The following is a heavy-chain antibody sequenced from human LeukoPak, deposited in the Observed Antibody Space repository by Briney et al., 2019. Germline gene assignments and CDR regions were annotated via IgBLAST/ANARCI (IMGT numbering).Heavy chain of an antibody. D-gene: IGHD4-23*01. CDR2: ISWDGVLS. CDR1: GFNFDDYA. V-gene: IGHV3-43D*03. CDR3: AKDMFFGLTTVVTPAAFDI. J-gene: IGHJ3*02. Sequence: GGSLRLSCAASGFNFDDYAMHWVRQVPGKGLEWVSLISWDGVLSHYADSVKGRFTISRDNSKNSLYLQMNSLRAEDTALYYCAKDMFFGLTTVVTPAAFDIWGQGTMVTVSS.